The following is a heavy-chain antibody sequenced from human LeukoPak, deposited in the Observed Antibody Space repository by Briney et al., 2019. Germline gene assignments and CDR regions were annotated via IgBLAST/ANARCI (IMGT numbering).Heavy chain of an antibody. CDR3: ARDRSVVISWDYFDY. CDR2: ISSSSSTI. J-gene: IGHJ4*02. D-gene: IGHD4-23*01. CDR1: GFTFSSYS. V-gene: IGHV3-48*01. Sequence: GGSLRLSCAASGFTFSSYSMNWVRQAPGKGLEWVSYISSSSSTIYYADSVKGRFTISRDNAKNSLYLQMNSLRAEDTAVYYCARDRSVVISWDYFDYWGQGTLVTVSS.